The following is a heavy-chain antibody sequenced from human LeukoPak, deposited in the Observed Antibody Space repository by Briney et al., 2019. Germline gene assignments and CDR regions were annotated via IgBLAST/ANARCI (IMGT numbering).Heavy chain of an antibody. CDR1: GGSISSYY. J-gene: IGHJ4*02. CDR2: IYYGGGT. V-gene: IGHV4-59*01. CDR3: ARGRRELLN. D-gene: IGHD1-26*01. Sequence: PSETLSLTCTVSGGSISSYYWSWIRQPPGKGLEWIGYIYYGGGTNYNPSLKSRVTISVDTSKNQFSLKLSSVTAADTAVYYCARGRRELLNWGQGTLVTVSS.